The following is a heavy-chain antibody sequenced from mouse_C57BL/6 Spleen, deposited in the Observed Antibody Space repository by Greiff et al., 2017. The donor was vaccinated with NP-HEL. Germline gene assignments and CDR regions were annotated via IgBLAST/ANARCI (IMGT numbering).Heavy chain of an antibody. V-gene: IGHV5-17*01. CDR2: ISSGSSTI. CDR3: AKGGPYAMDY. J-gene: IGHJ4*01. Sequence: EVQLVESGGGLVKPGGSLKLSCAASGFTFSDYGMHWVRQAPEKGLEWVAYISSGSSTIYYADTVKGRFTISRDNAKNTLFLQMTSLRSEDTAMYYCAKGGPYAMDYWGQGTSVTVSS. CDR1: GFTFSDYG.